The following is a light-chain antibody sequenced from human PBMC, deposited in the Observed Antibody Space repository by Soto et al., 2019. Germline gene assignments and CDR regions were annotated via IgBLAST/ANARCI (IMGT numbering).Light chain of an antibody. CDR1: SSDVGGFKY. V-gene: IGLV2-11*01. J-gene: IGLJ1*01. CDR3: CSDGGTYV. Sequence: QSALTQPRSVSGSPGQSVTISCAGTSSDVGGFKYVSWYQQQPGKAPKVLIYDVSQRPSGVPDRFSGSTSGNTASLTISGLQDEDEADYYCCSDGGTYVFGTGTKLTVL. CDR2: DVS.